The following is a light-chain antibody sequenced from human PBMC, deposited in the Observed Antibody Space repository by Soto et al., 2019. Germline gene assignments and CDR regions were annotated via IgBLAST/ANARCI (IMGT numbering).Light chain of an antibody. V-gene: IGKV3-20*01. CDR3: QQHGSSPIT. Sequence: IVLTQSPGTLSLYQWERATLSCRASQTVTRNYLAWHQQKPGQTPRLXVYGASSRATGIPDRFSGSGSGTDFTLTISRLEPEDFAVYYCQQHGSSPITFGQGTRLQIK. CDR1: QTVTRNY. J-gene: IGKJ5*01. CDR2: GAS.